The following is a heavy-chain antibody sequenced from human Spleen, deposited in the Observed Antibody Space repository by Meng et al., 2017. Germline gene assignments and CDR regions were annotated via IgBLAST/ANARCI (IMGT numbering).Heavy chain of an antibody. CDR1: GCSISTSGYY. Sequence: QPQLQESGPGLVKPSEAQYLTCSVSGCSISTSGYYWGWIRQPPGKGLEWIGSIGHSGTTYYTPSLRRRVTVSIDTSKNQFSLEVTSVTAADTAVYYCVRSSGWVRTGFDPWGQGTLVTVSS. D-gene: IGHD6-19*01. CDR3: VRSSGWVRTGFDP. V-gene: IGHV4-39*01. CDR2: IGHSGTT. J-gene: IGHJ5*02.